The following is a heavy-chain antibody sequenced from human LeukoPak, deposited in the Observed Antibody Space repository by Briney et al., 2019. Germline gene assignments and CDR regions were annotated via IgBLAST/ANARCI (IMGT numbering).Heavy chain of an antibody. J-gene: IGHJ4*02. CDR2: ISGSGGSS. Sequence: PGGSLRLSCAASGFTFSDYYMSWIRQAPGKGLEWVSAISGSGGSSYYADSVRGRFTISRDNSKNTLYLQMNSLRAEDTAVYYCAKVGFYYDSSGSVGGDYWGQGTLVTVSS. CDR3: AKVGFYYDSSGSVGGDY. V-gene: IGHV3-23*01. CDR1: GFTFSDYY. D-gene: IGHD3-22*01.